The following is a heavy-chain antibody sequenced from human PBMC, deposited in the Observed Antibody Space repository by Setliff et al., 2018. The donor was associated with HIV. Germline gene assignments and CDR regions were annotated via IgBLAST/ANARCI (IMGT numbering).Heavy chain of an antibody. CDR3: TKGSGTIFGVAGDDAFDI. V-gene: IGHV5-51*01. J-gene: IGHJ3*02. Sequence: GESLKISCKGSEYTFSNYWIGWVRQMPGKGLEWMGIIYPGDSGTTYSPSFEGQVTISADKSISTAYLQWSSLKASDTAMYYCTKGSGTIFGVAGDDAFDIWGHGTMVTVSS. CDR1: EYTFSNYW. CDR2: IYPGDSGT. D-gene: IGHD3-3*01.